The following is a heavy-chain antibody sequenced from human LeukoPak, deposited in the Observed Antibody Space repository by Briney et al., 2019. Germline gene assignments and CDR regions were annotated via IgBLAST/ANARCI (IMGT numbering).Heavy chain of an antibody. D-gene: IGHD6-13*01. V-gene: IGHV1-69*06. Sequence: ASVKVSCKASGGTFSSYAISWVRQAPGQGLEWMGGIIPIFGTANYAQKFQGRVTIIADKSTSTAYMELSSLRSEDTAVYYCAREMGIAAAGSDAFDIWGQGTMVTVSS. J-gene: IGHJ3*02. CDR3: AREMGIAAAGSDAFDI. CDR1: GGTFSSYA. CDR2: IIPIFGTA.